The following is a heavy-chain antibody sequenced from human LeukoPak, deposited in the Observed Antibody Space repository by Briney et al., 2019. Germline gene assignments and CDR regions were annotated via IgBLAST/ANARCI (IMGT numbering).Heavy chain of an antibody. V-gene: IGHV3-48*03. CDR2: ISSSGSTI. D-gene: IGHD3-22*01. Sequence: PGGSLRLSCAASGFTFSSYEMNWVRQAPGKGLEWVSYISSSGSTIYYADSVKGRFTISRDNAKNSLYLQMNSLRAEDTAVYYCAKAMDYYDSSGGYYYYYMDVWGKGTTVTISS. CDR3: AKAMDYYDSSGGYYYYYMDV. CDR1: GFTFSSYE. J-gene: IGHJ6*03.